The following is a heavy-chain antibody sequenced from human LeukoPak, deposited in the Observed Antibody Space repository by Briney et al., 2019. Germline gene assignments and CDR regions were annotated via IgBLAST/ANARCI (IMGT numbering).Heavy chain of an antibody. CDR1: GGSISSYY. CDR2: IYTSGST. CDR3: AVTYDFWSGSIDY. J-gene: IGHJ4*02. Sequence: SETLSLTCTVSGGSISSYYWSWIRQPAGKGLEWIGRIYTSGSTTYNPSLKSRVTMSVDTPKNQFSLKLSSVTAADTAVYYCAVTYDFWSGSIDYWGQGTLVTVSS. V-gene: IGHV4-4*07. D-gene: IGHD3-3*01.